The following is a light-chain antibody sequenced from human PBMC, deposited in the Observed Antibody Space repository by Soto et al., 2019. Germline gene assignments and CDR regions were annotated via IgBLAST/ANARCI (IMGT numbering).Light chain of an antibody. CDR3: SSYTRL. CDR1: SSDVSGYNY. CDR2: EVS. J-gene: IGLJ2*01. V-gene: IGLV2-8*01. Sequence: QSALTQPPSASGSPGQSVTISCTGTSSDVSGYNYVSWYQQYPGKAPRLIIYEVSKRPSGVPDRFSGSRSGNTASLTVSGLQAEDEADYHCSSYTRLFGGGTRLTVL.